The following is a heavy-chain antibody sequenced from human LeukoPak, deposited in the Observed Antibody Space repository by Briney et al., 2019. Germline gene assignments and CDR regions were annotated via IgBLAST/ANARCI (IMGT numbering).Heavy chain of an antibody. J-gene: IGHJ4*02. CDR3: ARQNFLDAFDY. V-gene: IGHV5-51*01. CDR1: GYSFTSYW. D-gene: IGHD1-1*01. CDR2: IYTGDTDN. Sequence: GESLKISCNGSGYSFTSYWIGWVRQMPGKGLEWMGIIYTGDTDNRYSPSFQGQVTISADKSISTAYLQWSSLKASDTAMYYCARQNFLDAFDYWGQGTLVTVSS.